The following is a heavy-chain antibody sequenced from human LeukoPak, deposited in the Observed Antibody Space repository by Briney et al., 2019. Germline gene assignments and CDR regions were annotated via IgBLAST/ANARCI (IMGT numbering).Heavy chain of an antibody. Sequence: ASVTVSCMASGYTFTSYDINWVGQAPGPGREWMGWMNPNSGNTGYAQKFQGRVTMTSNTSISTAYMELRSLRSEDTAVYYCARAYGGNFDYWGQGTLVTVSS. CDR2: MNPNSGNT. J-gene: IGHJ4*02. D-gene: IGHD4-23*01. CDR3: ARAYGGNFDY. CDR1: GYTFTSYD. V-gene: IGHV1-8*01.